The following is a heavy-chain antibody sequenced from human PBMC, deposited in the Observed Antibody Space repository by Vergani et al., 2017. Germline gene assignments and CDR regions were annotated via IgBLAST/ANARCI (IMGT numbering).Heavy chain of an antibody. CDR1: GDSLSSSDHY. J-gene: IGHJ4*02. Sequence: QVQLQESGPGLVKPSQTLSLTCTVSGDSLSSSDHYWSWIRQRSDKGLEWVGHIFRSGTTYYNPSLKSRLIMSVDTSKNQFSLKLTSVTAADTAMYYCAREIVVIARIFDFWGQGTLVTVSS. D-gene: IGHD2-21*01. CDR2: IFRSGTT. V-gene: IGHV4-31*03. CDR3: AREIVVIARIFDF.